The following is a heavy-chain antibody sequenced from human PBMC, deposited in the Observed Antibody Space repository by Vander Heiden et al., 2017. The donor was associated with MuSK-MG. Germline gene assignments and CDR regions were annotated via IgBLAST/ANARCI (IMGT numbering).Heavy chain of an antibody. CDR2: IWYDGSNK. CDR3: AKDYESGDFDI. CDR1: GFTFISYA. V-gene: IGHV3-33*06. D-gene: IGHD3-22*01. J-gene: IGHJ3*02. Sequence: QVQLVASGGGVVQPGRSLRLSCAASGFTFISYAMHWVRQAPGKGLEWVAVIWYDGSNKYYADSVKCRFTISRDNSKNTLYLQMNSLRAEDTAVYYGAKDYESGDFDIWGQGTMVTVSS.